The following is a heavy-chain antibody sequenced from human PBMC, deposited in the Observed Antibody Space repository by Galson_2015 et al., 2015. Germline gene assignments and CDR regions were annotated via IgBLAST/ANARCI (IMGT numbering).Heavy chain of an antibody. V-gene: IGHV3-30*01. CDR3: ARAGAAYDSLSAHDY. D-gene: IGHD3-3*01. CDR2: ISYDGSDT. Sequence: SLRLSCAASGFSFSSYAMHWVRQAPGTGLDWVAVISYDGSDTYYAESVKGRFTTSRDNSKNTLFLQMNSLRPDDTAVFYCARAGAAYDSLSAHDYWGQGTLVTVSS. J-gene: IGHJ4*02. CDR1: GFSFSSYA.